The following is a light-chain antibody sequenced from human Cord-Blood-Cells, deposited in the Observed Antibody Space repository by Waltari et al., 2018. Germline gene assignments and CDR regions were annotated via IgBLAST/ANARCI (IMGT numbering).Light chain of an antibody. Sequence: EIVLTQSPATLSLSPGERATLSCRASQRVSSYLAWYQQKPGQAPRLLIYDASNRATGIPARFSGSGCGTFFTLTISSLEPEEFAVYYCQQRSNWPWTFGQGTKVEIK. CDR1: QRVSSY. J-gene: IGKJ1*01. V-gene: IGKV3-11*01. CDR3: QQRSNWPWT. CDR2: DAS.